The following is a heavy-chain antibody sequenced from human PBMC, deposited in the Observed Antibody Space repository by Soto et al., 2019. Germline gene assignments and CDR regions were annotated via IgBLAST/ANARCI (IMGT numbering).Heavy chain of an antibody. Sequence: GGSLRLSCAASGFTFSSYGMHWVRQAPGKGLEWVAVISYDGSNKYYADSVKGRFTISRDNSKNTLYLQMNSLRAEDTAVYYCAKDTGAYEYARLINNWFDPWGQGTLVTVSS. CDR1: GFTFSSYG. CDR2: ISYDGSNK. D-gene: IGHD2-8*01. J-gene: IGHJ5*02. CDR3: AKDTGAYEYARLINNWFDP. V-gene: IGHV3-30*18.